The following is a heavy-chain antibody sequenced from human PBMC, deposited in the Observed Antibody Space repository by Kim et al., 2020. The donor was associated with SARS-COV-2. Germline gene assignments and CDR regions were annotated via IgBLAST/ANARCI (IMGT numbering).Heavy chain of an antibody. J-gene: IGHJ6*02. V-gene: IGHV3-23*01. D-gene: IGHD6-19*01. CDR1: GFTFDNYA. CDR3: AKVSVVGGYYYYGMDV. Sequence: GGSLRLSCAASGFTFDNYAMSWVRQAPGKGLEWVSTISASGGYTYYTDSGKGRFSISRDNSKNTLYLQMNSLRAEDTAGYYCAKVSVVGGYYYYGMDVWGQETTVTVS. CDR2: ISASGGYT.